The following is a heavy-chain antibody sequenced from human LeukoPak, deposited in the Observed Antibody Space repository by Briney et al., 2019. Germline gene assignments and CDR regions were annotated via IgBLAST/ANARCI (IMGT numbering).Heavy chain of an antibody. V-gene: IGHV1-18*01. CDR2: ISAYNGNT. CDR1: GYTFTSYG. CDR3: ARSAATKYNWFDH. D-gene: IGHD1-26*01. J-gene: IGHJ5*02. Sequence: ASVKVSCKTSGYTFTSYGISWVRQAPGQGLELMGWISAYNGNTNYAQKLQARVTMTTDTSTSTAYMELRSLRSDDTAVYYCARSAATKYNWFDHWCQGTLVTVSS.